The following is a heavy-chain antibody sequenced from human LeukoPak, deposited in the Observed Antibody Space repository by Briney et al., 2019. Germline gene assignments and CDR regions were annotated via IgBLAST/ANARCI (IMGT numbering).Heavy chain of an antibody. CDR2: INGDGTTP. Sequence: GGSLRLSCAASGFTFTSNWLHWVRQAPGKGLMWVSRINGDGTTPRDADSVKGRFTTSRDNAKNTLFLQMNSLRAEDTAVYFCAREWKGALDFWGQGTLVTVSS. J-gene: IGHJ4*02. CDR1: GFTFTSNW. CDR3: AREWKGALDF. V-gene: IGHV3-74*01. D-gene: IGHD1-1*01.